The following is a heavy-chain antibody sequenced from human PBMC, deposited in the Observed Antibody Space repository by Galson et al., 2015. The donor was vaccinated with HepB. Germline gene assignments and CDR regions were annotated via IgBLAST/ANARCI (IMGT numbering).Heavy chain of an antibody. Sequence: SLRLSCAASGFTFSSYGMHWVRQAPGKGLEWVAFIRYDGSNKYYADSVKGRFTISRDNFNNTLYLQMNSLRAEDTAVYYCAKWEGEWELHTERADYWGQGTLVTVSS. J-gene: IGHJ4*02. D-gene: IGHD1-26*01. CDR2: IRYDGSNK. CDR1: GFTFSSYG. V-gene: IGHV3-30*02. CDR3: AKWEGEWELHTERADY.